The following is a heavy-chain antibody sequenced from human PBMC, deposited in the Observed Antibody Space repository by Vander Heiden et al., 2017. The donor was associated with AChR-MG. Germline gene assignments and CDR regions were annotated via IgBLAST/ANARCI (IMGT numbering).Heavy chain of an antibody. V-gene: IGHV4-39*01. J-gene: IGHJ5*02. CDR3: AGVVVVASPPRFDP. CDR2: IYYSGRP. D-gene: IGHD2-15*01. CDR1: GRYISSSSHY. Sequence: QLQLQESGPGLSTPPETLSLPCTIAGRYISSSSHYWGWHRQPPGKGMEWIGGIYYSGRPNYSPSSRSPVTISVDTSKNPFVLKLSSLTPADTAVYYCAGVVVVASPPRFDPW.